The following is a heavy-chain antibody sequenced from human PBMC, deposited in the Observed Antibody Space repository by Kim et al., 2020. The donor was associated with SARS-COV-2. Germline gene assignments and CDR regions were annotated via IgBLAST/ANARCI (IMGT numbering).Heavy chain of an antibody. D-gene: IGHD3-10*01. CDR2: ISNTGSTI. CDR3: ARDKKVGLWPTGHDAFDI. J-gene: IGHJ3*02. CDR1: GLTFSAYY. V-gene: IGHV3-11*01. Sequence: GGSLRLSCAASGLTFSAYYRSWIRQAPGKGLEWVSYISNTGSTIYYADSVKGRFTISRDNAKNSLYLQMNTLRAEDTAVYYCARDKKVGLWPTGHDAFDIWGQGTMVTVSS.